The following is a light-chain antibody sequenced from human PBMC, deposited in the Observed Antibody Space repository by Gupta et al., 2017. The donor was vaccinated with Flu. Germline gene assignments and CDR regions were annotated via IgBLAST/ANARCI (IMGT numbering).Light chain of an antibody. Sequence: DIVMTQSPDSLAVSLGERATINCKSSQSVLYSSNNKNYLAWYQQKPGQPPKLLIYWASTRESGVPDRFSGSGSGTDFTLNISSLQAEDVAVYYCQQYYRTPPTFGQGTKVEIK. V-gene: IGKV4-1*01. CDR1: QSVLYSSNNKNY. CDR3: QQYYRTPPT. CDR2: WAS. J-gene: IGKJ1*01.